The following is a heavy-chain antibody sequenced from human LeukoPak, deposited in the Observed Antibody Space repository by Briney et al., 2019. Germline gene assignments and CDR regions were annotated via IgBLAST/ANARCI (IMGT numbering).Heavy chain of an antibody. CDR1: GFTFSSYS. Sequence: PGGSLRLSSAASGFTFSSYSMNWVRQAPGKGLEWVSSISSSSSYIYYADSVKGRFTISRDNAKNSLYLQMNSLRAEDTAVYYCARVSVVPAAIAGGYYYYYMDVWGKGTTVTVSS. V-gene: IGHV3-21*01. J-gene: IGHJ6*03. CDR2: ISSSSSYI. D-gene: IGHD2-2*01. CDR3: ARVSVVPAAIAGGYYYYYMDV.